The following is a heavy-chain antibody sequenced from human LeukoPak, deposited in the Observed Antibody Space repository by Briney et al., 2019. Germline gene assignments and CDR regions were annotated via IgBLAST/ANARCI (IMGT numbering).Heavy chain of an antibody. D-gene: IGHD2-8*01. CDR1: GFTFSSYG. J-gene: IGHJ4*02. CDR3: AKDGRGEYYTNGVCYLDY. V-gene: IGHV3-30*02. Sequence: PGGSLRLSCAASGFTFSSYGMHWVRQAPGKGLEWVAFIRYDGSNKYYADSVKGRFTISRDNSKNTLYLQMNSLRAEDTAVYYCAKDGRGEYYTNGVCYLDYWGQGTLVTVSS. CDR2: IRYDGSNK.